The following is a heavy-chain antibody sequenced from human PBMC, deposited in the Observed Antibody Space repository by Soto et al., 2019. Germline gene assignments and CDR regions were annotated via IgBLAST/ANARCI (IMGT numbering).Heavy chain of an antibody. J-gene: IGHJ6*02. D-gene: IGHD3-3*01. V-gene: IGHV3-11*01. CDR2: ISSSGSTI. CDR3: ARGGNYDFSSGYFGGDYYYGMDV. Sequence: GSLRLSCAASGVTFSNYDMSWIRKAPGKGLEWVSYISSSGSTIYYADSVKGRFTISRDNAKNSLYLQMNSLRAEDTAVYYCARGGNYDFSSGYFGGDYYYGMDVWGQGTTVTVSS. CDR1: GVTFSNYD.